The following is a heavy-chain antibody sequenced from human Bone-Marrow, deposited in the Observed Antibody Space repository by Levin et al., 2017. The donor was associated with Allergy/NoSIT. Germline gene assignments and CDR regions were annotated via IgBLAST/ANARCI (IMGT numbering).Heavy chain of an antibody. CDR1: GYTFTNYA. CDR2: INAGNGNT. CDR3: ARGQRGAPHDYTGFDMFDI. J-gene: IGHJ3*02. V-gene: IGHV1-3*01. Sequence: PEASVKVSCKASGYTFTNYAIHWVRQAPGQRLEWMGWINAGNGNTKYSQKFQGRVTITRDASASTVYMELSSLRSEDTAVYYCARGQRGAPHDYTGFDMFDIWGQGTMVTVSS. D-gene: IGHD4-11*01.